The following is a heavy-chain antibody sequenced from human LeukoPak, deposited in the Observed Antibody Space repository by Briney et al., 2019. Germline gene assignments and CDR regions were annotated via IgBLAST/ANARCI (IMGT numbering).Heavy chain of an antibody. CDR2: ITWDGGST. CDR1: GFTFDDYT. V-gene: IGHV3-43*01. J-gene: IGHJ4*02. Sequence: GGSLRLSCAASGFTFDDYTMHWVRHAPVKGLEWVSLITWDGGSTYYADSVKGRFTISRDNAKNSLYLQMNSLRAEDTALYYCAKDGYYYGSGSYFDYWGQGTLVTVSS. CDR3: AKDGYYYGSGSYFDY. D-gene: IGHD3-10*01.